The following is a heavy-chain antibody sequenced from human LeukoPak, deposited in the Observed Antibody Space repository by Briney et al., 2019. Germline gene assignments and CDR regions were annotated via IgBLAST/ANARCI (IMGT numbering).Heavy chain of an antibody. CDR3: ARGPLGASFVDY. D-gene: IGHD1-26*01. CDR1: GGSVFSGGYY. V-gene: IGHV4-31*03. CDR2: IYYSAST. J-gene: IGHJ4*02. Sequence: SQTLSLTCTVSGGSVFSGGYYWSWIRQHPGKGLEWIGYIYYSASTYYKPSLKSRVTISIDTPRAQFSLKLSSVTAADTAVYYCARGPLGASFVDYWGQGTLVTVSS.